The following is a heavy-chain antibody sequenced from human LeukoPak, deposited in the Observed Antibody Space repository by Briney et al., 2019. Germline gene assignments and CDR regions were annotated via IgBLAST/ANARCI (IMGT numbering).Heavy chain of an antibody. J-gene: IGHJ4*02. CDR3: ATGRDPYKTGH. Sequence: SETLSLTCAVHGGPFNGYSWGWIRQPPGKGREGLGEINHTGNTDYNPSLKSRVTISVDTSKSQFSLKLNSLAAADTAVYYCATGRDPYKTGHWGQGTPVTVSS. CDR2: INHTGNT. CDR1: GGPFNGYS. V-gene: IGHV4-34*01. D-gene: IGHD5-24*01.